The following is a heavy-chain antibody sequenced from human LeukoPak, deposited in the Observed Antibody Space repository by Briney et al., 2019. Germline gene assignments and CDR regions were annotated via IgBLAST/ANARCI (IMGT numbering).Heavy chain of an antibody. CDR1: EFTFSSYT. D-gene: IGHD2-8*01. V-gene: IGHV3-21*01. CDR2: ISSSSHI. Sequence: GGSLRLSCAASEFTFSSYTMNWVRQAPGKGLEWVSSISSSSHIKYTDSVKGRFTISRDNAKNSLYLQMNSLRAEDTAVYYCARQKGYCTNGVCLDYQYYGMDVWGQGTTVTVSS. J-gene: IGHJ6*02. CDR3: ARQKGYCTNGVCLDYQYYGMDV.